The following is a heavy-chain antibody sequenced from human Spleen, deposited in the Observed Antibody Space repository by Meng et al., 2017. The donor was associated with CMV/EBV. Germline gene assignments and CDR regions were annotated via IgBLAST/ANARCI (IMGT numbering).Heavy chain of an antibody. J-gene: IGHJ5*02. Sequence: ASVKVSCKAFGYTFTDYYMHWVRQAPGQGLEWMGWINPNSGGTQYAQKFQDRVTMTRETSISSVYMELSRLRSDDTAVFYCARAPESDIVVLSSGVPGWFDPWGQGTLVTVSS. D-gene: IGHD2-2*01. CDR3: ARAPESDIVVLSSGVPGWFDP. CDR1: GYTFTDYY. CDR2: INPNSGGT. V-gene: IGHV1-2*02.